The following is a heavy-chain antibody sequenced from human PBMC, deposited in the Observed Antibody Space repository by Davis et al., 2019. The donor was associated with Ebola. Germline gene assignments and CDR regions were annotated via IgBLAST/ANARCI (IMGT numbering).Heavy chain of an antibody. D-gene: IGHD1-1*01. CDR3: ARDDDPDY. CDR2: ISGSGGST. J-gene: IGHJ4*02. CDR1: GFTFSSYA. Sequence: GESLKISCAASGFTFSSYAMSWVRQAPGKGLEWVSAISGSGGSTYYADSVKGRFTISRDNSKNTLYLQMNSLRAEDTAVYYCARDDDPDYWGQGTLVTVSS. V-gene: IGHV3-23*01.